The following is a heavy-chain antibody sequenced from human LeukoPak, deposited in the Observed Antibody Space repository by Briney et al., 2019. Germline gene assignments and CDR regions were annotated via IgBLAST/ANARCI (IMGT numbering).Heavy chain of an antibody. J-gene: IGHJ5*02. D-gene: IGHD3-10*01. CDR3: AREHYYGSGSYYNVNWFDP. V-gene: IGHV4-59*01. CDR2: IYYSGST. Sequence: SETLSLTCTVSGGSISSYYWSWIRQPPGKGLEWIGYIYYSGSTNYNPSLKGRVTISVDTSKNQFSLKLSSVTAADTAVYYCAREHYYGSGSYYNVNWFDPWGQGTLVTVSS. CDR1: GGSISSYY.